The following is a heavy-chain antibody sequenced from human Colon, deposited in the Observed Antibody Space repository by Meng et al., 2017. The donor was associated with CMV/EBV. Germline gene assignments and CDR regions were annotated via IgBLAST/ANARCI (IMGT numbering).Heavy chain of an antibody. J-gene: IGHJ6*02. CDR1: GFSFSSYS. D-gene: IGHD4-11*01. Sequence: GGSLRLSCAASGFSFSSYSMNWVRQAPGKGLEWVSAISGGGTSTYYADSVKGRFTISRDNSNNTLFLQLSSLRADDTALYYCAKASSNFPYYSMDVWGQGTPVTVSS. CDR2: ISGGGTST. V-gene: IGHV3-23*01. CDR3: AKASSNFPYYSMDV.